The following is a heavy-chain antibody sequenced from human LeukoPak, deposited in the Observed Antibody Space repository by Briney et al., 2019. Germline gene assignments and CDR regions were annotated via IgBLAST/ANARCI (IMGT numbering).Heavy chain of an antibody. D-gene: IGHD1-1*01. Sequence: SETLSLTCTVSVGSIRSSSFYWGWIRQPPRKGLEWIGTIYSTGSTYYNPSLKSRVTISVDTSKNQFSLSLSSVTAADTAVYYCARRGTGGRSVDCWGQGTLVTVSS. CDR2: IYSTGST. J-gene: IGHJ4*02. V-gene: IGHV4-39*01. CDR3: ARRGTGGRSVDC. CDR1: VGSIRSSSFY.